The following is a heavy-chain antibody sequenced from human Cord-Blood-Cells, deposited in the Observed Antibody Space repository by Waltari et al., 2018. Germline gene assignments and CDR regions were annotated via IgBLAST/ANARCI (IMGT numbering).Heavy chain of an antibody. CDR3: ASSLSYYDILTGYSYYFDY. CDR1: GDSVSSNSAA. J-gene: IGHJ4*02. Sequence: QVQLQQSGPGLVKPSQTLSLTCAISGDSVSSNSAAWNWIRQSPSSGLEWLGRTYYRSKWYNDYAVSVKSRITINPDTSKNQFSLQLNSVTPEDTAVYYCASSLSYYDILTGYSYYFDYWGQGTLVTVSS. CDR2: TYYRSKWYN. V-gene: IGHV6-1*01. D-gene: IGHD3-9*01.